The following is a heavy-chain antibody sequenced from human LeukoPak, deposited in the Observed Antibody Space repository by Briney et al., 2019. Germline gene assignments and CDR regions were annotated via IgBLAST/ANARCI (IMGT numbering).Heavy chain of an antibody. J-gene: IGHJ4*02. CDR3: ARAQYYYGSGSDY. D-gene: IGHD3-10*01. Sequence: GASVKVSCTASGYTFTSYGISWVRQAPGQGLEWMGGIIPIFGTANYAQKFQGRVTITADESTSTAYMELSSLRSEDTAVYYCARAQYYYGSGSDYWGQGTLVTVSS. CDR2: IIPIFGTA. CDR1: GYTFTSYG. V-gene: IGHV1-69*13.